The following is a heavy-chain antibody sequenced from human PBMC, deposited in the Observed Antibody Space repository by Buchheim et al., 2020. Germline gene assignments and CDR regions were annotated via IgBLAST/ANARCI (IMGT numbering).Heavy chain of an antibody. D-gene: IGHD3-3*01. J-gene: IGHJ6*02. Sequence: VQLVESGGGLVQPGGSLRLSCAASGFTFSSYWMSWVRQAPGKGLEWVAVISYDGSNKYYADSVKGRFTISRDNSKNTLYLQMNSLRAEDTAMYYCAKDQINYDFWSYGMDVWGQGTT. CDR2: ISYDGSNK. V-gene: IGHV3-30*18. CDR1: GFTFSSYW. CDR3: AKDQINYDFWSYGMDV.